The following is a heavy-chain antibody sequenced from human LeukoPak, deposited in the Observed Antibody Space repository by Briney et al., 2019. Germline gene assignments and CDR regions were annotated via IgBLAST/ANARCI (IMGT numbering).Heavy chain of an antibody. CDR2: ISYDGSNK. Sequence: GGSLRLSCAASGFTFSSYGMHWVRQAPGKGLEWVAVISYDGSNKYYADSVKGRFTISRDNSKNTLYLQMSSLRAEDTAVYYCAKDHGEYSSGWGIDYWGQGTLVTVSS. CDR3: AKDHGEYSSGWGIDY. J-gene: IGHJ4*02. CDR1: GFTFSSYG. V-gene: IGHV3-30*18. D-gene: IGHD6-19*01.